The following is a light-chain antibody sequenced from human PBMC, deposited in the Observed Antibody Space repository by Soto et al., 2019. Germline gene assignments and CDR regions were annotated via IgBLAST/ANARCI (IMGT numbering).Light chain of an antibody. CDR2: ATS. V-gene: IGKV1-27*01. Sequence: DVQMTQSPSSLSAFVGDRVTITCRASQGIAPYLAWFQQNPGKVPKLLIYATSTLQSGVPSRFSGSGSGTDFTLTISSLQPEDVGTDYCQKYNSAPLTFGGGTKVEIK. CDR1: QGIAPY. CDR3: QKYNSAPLT. J-gene: IGKJ4*01.